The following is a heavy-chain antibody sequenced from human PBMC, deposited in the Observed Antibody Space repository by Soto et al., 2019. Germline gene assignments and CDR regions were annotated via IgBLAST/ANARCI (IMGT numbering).Heavy chain of an antibody. Sequence: PSETLSLTCAVYGGSFSGYYWSWIRQPPGKGLEWIGEINHSGSTNYNPSLKSRVTISVDTSKNQFSLKLSSVTAADTAVYYCAREGGYCSSTSCYSEEGGNTPYYYYGMDVWGQGTTVTVSS. CDR2: INHSGST. CDR3: AREGGYCSSTSCYSEEGGNTPYYYYGMDV. J-gene: IGHJ6*02. D-gene: IGHD2-2*02. V-gene: IGHV4-34*01. CDR1: GGSFSGYY.